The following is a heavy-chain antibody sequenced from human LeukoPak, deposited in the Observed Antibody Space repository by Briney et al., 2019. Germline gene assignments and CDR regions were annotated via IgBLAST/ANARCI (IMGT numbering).Heavy chain of an antibody. CDR2: INPNSGGT. CDR3: ARLAVPAAQNDY. CDR1: GYTFTGYY. D-gene: IGHD2-2*01. J-gene: IGHJ4*02. Sequence: ASVKVSCKASGYTFTGYYMHWVRQAPGQGLEWMGRINPNSGGTNYAQKFQGRVTMTRDTSISTAYMELSRLRSDDTAVYYCARLAVPAAQNDYWGQGTLVTVSS. V-gene: IGHV1-2*06.